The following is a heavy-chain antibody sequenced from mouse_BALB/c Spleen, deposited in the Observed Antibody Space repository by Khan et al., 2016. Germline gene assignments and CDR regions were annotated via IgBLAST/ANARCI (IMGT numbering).Heavy chain of an antibody. CDR1: VFNIKDYY. J-gene: IGHJ2*01. D-gene: IGHD1-1*01. Sequence: VQLQQSGAELVRSGASVKLSCTASVFNIKDYYMHWVKQRPEQGLEWIGWIDLENGDTEYAPKFKGKATMTADTSSNAAYLQFSSLTSEDSAVYYCNAIYYGSDVYFDSWGQGTTLTVSS. CDR2: IDLENGDT. V-gene: IGHV14-4*02. CDR3: NAIYYGSDVYFDS.